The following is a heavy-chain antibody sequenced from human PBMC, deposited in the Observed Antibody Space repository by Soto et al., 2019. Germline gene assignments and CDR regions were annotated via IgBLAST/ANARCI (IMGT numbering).Heavy chain of an antibody. J-gene: IGHJ4*02. D-gene: IGHD4-17*01. CDR1: GFDFSYYA. CDR3: GKDLPGARSVTSDF. CDR2: ITYTGDTT. V-gene: IGHV3-23*01. Sequence: DVYLLESGGTLVQPGGSLRLSCAASGFDFSYYAMTWVRQAPGKGLEWVSGITYTGDTTYYEDSVKGRFTNSRDNYRKTLNLQKNSLRADDTARYFCGKDLPGARSVTSDFWGQGTGVTVSS.